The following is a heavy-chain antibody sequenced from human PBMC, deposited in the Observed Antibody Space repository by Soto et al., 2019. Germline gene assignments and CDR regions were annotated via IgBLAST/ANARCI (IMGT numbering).Heavy chain of an antibody. D-gene: IGHD2-21*01. Sequence: QVQLVQSGADVKTPGSSVKVSCKTSGGSFGSSAISWVRQAPAPGLEWMGEIIPVFDKANYAQNFQGRLPITAGEHRGTVVMELSSLSSEETAVYFCARLRRDGGDEVALWGVGTFVTVSS. J-gene: IGHJ3*01. CDR1: GGSFGSSA. V-gene: IGHV1-69*01. CDR3: ARLRRDGGDEVAL. CDR2: IIPVFDKA.